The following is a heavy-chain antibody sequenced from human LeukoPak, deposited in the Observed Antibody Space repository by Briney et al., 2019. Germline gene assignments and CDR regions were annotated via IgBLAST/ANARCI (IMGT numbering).Heavy chain of an antibody. CDR1: GGTFSSYA. CDR3: ARERLRTAFDI. Sequence: ASVKVSCKASGGTFSSYAISWVRQAPGQGLEWMGGIIPIFGTANYAQKFQGRVTITADKSTSTAYMELSSLRSEDTAVYYCARERLRTAFDIWGQGTMVTVSS. CDR2: IIPIFGTA. D-gene: IGHD4-17*01. J-gene: IGHJ3*02. V-gene: IGHV1-69*06.